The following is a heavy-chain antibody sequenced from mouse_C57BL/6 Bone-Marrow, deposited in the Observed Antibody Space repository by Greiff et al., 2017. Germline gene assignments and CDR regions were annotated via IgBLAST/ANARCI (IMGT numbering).Heavy chain of an antibody. CDR3: TRIAY. Sequence: VQLKQSGAGLVRPGASVRLSCTASGFNIKDDYMDWVKQRPEQGLEWIGWIDPENGDTESASKFQGKATITVDTSSNPAYLQLSSLTSEDTAVYYCTRIAYWGQGTLVTVSA. CDR1: GFNIKDDY. J-gene: IGHJ3*01. CDR2: IDPENGDT. V-gene: IGHV14-4*01.